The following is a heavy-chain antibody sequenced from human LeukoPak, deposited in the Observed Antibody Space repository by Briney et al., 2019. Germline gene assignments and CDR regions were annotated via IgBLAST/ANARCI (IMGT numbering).Heavy chain of an antibody. Sequence: RAGGSLRLSCEASGFTVSSNYMSWVRQAPGKGLEWVSVIYSGGSTYYADSVKGRFTISRDNSKNTLYLQMNSLRAEDTAVYYCARGRITDLRYWGQGTLVTVSS. J-gene: IGHJ4*02. V-gene: IGHV3-66*01. CDR2: IYSGGST. CDR1: GFTVSSNY. D-gene: IGHD1-14*01. CDR3: ARGRITDLRY.